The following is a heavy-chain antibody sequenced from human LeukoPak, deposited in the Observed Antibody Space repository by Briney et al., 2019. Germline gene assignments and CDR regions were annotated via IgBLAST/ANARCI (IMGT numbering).Heavy chain of an antibody. V-gene: IGHV1-69*04. J-gene: IGHJ4*02. CDR2: IIPILGIA. Sequence: GASVKVSCKASGGTFSSYAISWVRQAPGQGLEWMGRIIPILGIANYAQKFQGRVTITADESTSTAYMELSSLRSEDTAVYYCARGWTLRGSGSYTFDYWGQGTLVTVSS. D-gene: IGHD3-10*01. CDR1: GGTFSSYA. CDR3: ARGWTLRGSGSYTFDY.